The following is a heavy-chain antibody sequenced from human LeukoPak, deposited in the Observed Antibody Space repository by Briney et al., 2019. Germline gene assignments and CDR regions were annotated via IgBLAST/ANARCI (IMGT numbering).Heavy chain of an antibody. CDR3: ARAPERWYSYGSYTYYYMDV. D-gene: IGHD5-18*01. CDR1: GGSISSYY. CDR2: ISYSGRT. Sequence: SETLSLTCTVSGGSISSYYWNWIRQPPGKGLEWIGSISYSGRTNYNPSLESRVTISVDTSKDQISLKRSSVTAADTTVYYCARAPERWYSYGSYTYYYMDVWGKGTTVTISS. V-gene: IGHV4-59*01. J-gene: IGHJ6*03.